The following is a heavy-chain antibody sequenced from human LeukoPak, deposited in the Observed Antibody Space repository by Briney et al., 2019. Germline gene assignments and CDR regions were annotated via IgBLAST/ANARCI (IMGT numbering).Heavy chain of an antibody. CDR3: AREIAADYYDNSGYSPEAFDV. D-gene: IGHD3-22*01. CDR1: GFTFSAYS. CDR2: ISSSGKYI. J-gene: IGHJ3*01. Sequence: GGSLRLSCAASGFTFSAYSMNWVRQAPGKGLEWVSSISSSGKYIYYAASVRGRFTISRDNDKDSLLLQMNSLRGDDTAVYFCAREIAADYYDNSGYSPEAFDVWGQGTAVTVSS. V-gene: IGHV3-21*01.